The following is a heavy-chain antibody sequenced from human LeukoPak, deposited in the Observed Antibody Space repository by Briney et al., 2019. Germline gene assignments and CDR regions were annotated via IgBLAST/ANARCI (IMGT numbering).Heavy chain of an antibody. D-gene: IGHD1-26*01. CDR2: IYYSGST. CDR1: GGSISSYY. Sequence: SETLSLTCTVPGGSISSYYWSWIRQPPGKGLEWIGYIYYSGSTNYNPSLKSRVTISVDTSKNQFSLKLSSVTAADTAVYYCAREAGRVVGAINYYYGMDVWGQGTTVTVSS. J-gene: IGHJ6*02. V-gene: IGHV4-59*01. CDR3: AREAGRVVGAINYYYGMDV.